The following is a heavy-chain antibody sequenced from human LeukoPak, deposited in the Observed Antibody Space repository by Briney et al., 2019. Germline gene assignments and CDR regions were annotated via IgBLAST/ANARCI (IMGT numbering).Heavy chain of an antibody. Sequence: ASVKVSCKASGGTFSSYTISWVRQAPGQGLEWTGRIIPILGIANYAQKFQGRVTITADKSTSTAYMELSSLRSEDTAVYYCARGITMVRGADNWFDPWGQGTLVTVSS. CDR3: ARGITMVRGADNWFDP. D-gene: IGHD3-10*01. CDR1: GGTFSSYT. J-gene: IGHJ5*02. V-gene: IGHV1-69*02. CDR2: IIPILGIA.